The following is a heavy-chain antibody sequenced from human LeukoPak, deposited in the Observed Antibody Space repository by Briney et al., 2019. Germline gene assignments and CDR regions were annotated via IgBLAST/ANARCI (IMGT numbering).Heavy chain of an antibody. CDR1: GGSFSGYY. CDR3: ARGWGYFDL. V-gene: IGHV4-34*01. J-gene: IGHJ2*01. Sequence: SETLSLTCAVYGGSFSGYYWNWIRQPPGKGLQWIGELNHSGSTNYNPSLKSRVTISVDTSKDQFSLKLSSVTAADTAVYYCARGWGYFDLRGRGTLVTVSS. CDR2: LNHSGST. D-gene: IGHD7-27*01.